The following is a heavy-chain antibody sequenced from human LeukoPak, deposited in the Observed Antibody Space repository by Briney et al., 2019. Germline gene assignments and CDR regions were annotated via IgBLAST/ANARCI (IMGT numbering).Heavy chain of an antibody. CDR3: ATLRGYCSSTSCYNGVDY. Sequence: SETLSLTCAVYGGSFSGYYWSWIRQPPGKGLEWIGEINHSGSTNYNPSLKSRVTISVDTSKNQFSLKLSSVTAADTAVYYCATLRGYCSSTSCYNGVDYWGQGTLVTVSS. V-gene: IGHV4-34*01. J-gene: IGHJ4*02. CDR2: INHSGST. D-gene: IGHD2-2*01. CDR1: GGSFSGYY.